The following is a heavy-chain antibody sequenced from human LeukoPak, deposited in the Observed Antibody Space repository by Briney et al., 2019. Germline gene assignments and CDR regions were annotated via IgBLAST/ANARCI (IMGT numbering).Heavy chain of an antibody. CDR1: GYTFTGYY. V-gene: IGHV1-2*02. CDR3: ARGPNHYYYMDF. D-gene: IGHD2-8*01. CDR2: INPDGGVT. J-gene: IGHJ6*03. Sequence: ASVKVSCKASGYTFTGYYMHWVRQAPGQGLEWMGWINPDGGVTKSAQHFQGRVTMTRDKSINTVYMELSGLTSDDTALYYCARGPNHYYYMDFWGTGTTVSVSS.